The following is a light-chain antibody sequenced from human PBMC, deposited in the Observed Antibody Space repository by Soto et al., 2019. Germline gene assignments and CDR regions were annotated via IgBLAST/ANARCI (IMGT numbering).Light chain of an antibody. CDR3: QQYGDSPQT. V-gene: IGKV3-20*01. Sequence: EIVLTQSAGTLSFSRGERATLSCRASQSVTSSYLAWYQQNPGQAPRLLISGASSRATGIPDRFSGSGSGTDFTLTISRLEPEDFAVYYCQQYGDSPQTFGQGTRLEI. CDR2: GAS. CDR1: QSVTSSY. J-gene: IGKJ5*01.